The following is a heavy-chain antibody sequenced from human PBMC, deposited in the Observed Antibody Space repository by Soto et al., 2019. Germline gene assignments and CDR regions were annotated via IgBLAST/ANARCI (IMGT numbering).Heavy chain of an antibody. Sequence: QVQLQQWGAGLLKPSETLSLTCAVYGGFVSSGSYYWSWIRQLPGKGLEWIGEMSHSGGTHFNPSLKSRVTISVDTSKNQFSLKMSSVTAADTALYYCARVERGTATTVVDAFDIWGPGTMVTVSS. D-gene: IGHD1-1*01. CDR2: MSHSGGT. J-gene: IGHJ3*02. CDR1: GGFVSSGSYY. CDR3: ARVERGTATTVVDAFDI. V-gene: IGHV4-34*01.